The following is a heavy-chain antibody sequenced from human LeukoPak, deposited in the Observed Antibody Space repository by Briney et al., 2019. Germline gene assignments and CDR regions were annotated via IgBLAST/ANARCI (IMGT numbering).Heavy chain of an antibody. D-gene: IGHD2-15*01. CDR2: IYTSGST. V-gene: IGHV4-4*07. J-gene: IGHJ6*03. CDR1: GGSISSYY. CDR3: ARYQGSGPYCYYYMDV. Sequence: SETLSLTCTVSGGSISSYYWSWIRQPAGKGLEWIGRIYTSGSTNYNPSLKSRVTISVDTSKNQFSLKLSSVTAADTAVYYCARYQGSGPYCYYYMDVWGKGTTVTVSS.